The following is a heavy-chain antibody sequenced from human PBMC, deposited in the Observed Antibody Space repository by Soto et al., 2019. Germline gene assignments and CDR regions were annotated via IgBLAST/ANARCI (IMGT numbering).Heavy chain of an antibody. J-gene: IGHJ5*02. CDR3: ASITIFGVVTTIDP. CDR1: GGSFSGYY. D-gene: IGHD3-3*01. CDR2: INHSGST. Sequence: QVQLQQWGAGLLKPSETLSLTCAVYGGSFSGYYWSWIRQPPGQGLEWIGEINHSGSTNYNPSLKSRVTISVDTSKDQFSLKLSSVPAADTAVYYCASITIFGVVTTIDPWGQGTLVTVSS. V-gene: IGHV4-34*01.